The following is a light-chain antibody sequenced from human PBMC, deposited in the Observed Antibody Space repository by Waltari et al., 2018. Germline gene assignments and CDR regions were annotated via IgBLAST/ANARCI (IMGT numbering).Light chain of an antibody. V-gene: IGKV4-1*01. J-gene: IGKJ1*01. CDR2: WAS. Sequence: DIVMTQSPDSLAVSLGERATINCKSSQSVLYNSNNKNYLAWFQQKPGQPPTLLIYWASTREPGVPDRFSGSGSGTDFTLTISGLQAEDVAVYYCQQYYTTMWTFGRGTKVEI. CDR1: QSVLYNSNNKNY. CDR3: QQYYTTMWT.